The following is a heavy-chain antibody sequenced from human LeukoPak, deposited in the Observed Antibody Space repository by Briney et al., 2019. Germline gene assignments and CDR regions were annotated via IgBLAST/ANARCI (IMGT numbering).Heavy chain of an antibody. Sequence: GGSLRLSCAASGFSVSNYYMSWVRQAPGKGLKWVSVIYSGGNTYYTDSVKGRFTISRDNPKNTVFLQMGSLRGEDTAVYYCASSPFPGDYVPLGYWGQGTLVTVSS. V-gene: IGHV3-53*01. J-gene: IGHJ4*02. CDR2: IYSGGNT. D-gene: IGHD4-17*01. CDR1: GFSVSNYY. CDR3: ASSPFPGDYVPLGY.